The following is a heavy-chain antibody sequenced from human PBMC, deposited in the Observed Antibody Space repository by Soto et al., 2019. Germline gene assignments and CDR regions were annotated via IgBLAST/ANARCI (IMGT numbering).Heavy chain of an antibody. D-gene: IGHD3-16*01. CDR1: GGSISTSNW. CDR2: IYHSGST. J-gene: IGHJ4*02. V-gene: IGHV4-4*02. CDR3: AGGGLGEAANSFDY. Sequence: QVQLQESGPGLVKPSGTLSLTCAVSGGSISTSNWWNWVRQTPGKGLEWIGEIYHSGSTNYNPSLKSRVTPPVEKSNNQCYIKRTALTAADSAMYYCAGGGLGEAANSFDYWGQGTLVRVCS.